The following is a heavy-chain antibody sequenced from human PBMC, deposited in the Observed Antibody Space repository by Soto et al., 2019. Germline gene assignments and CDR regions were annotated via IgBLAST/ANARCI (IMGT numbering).Heavy chain of an antibody. Sequence: QVQLQESGPGLVKPAETLSLTCSVSGGSISSNDWSWIRQPPGKGLEYIGYISYNGNTNYKPSLKIRVTITVDTSRNQFSLKMSSVTAADTAVYYCARVRYHYVWGGSTGVDVWGQGPTVTVSS. CDR2: ISYNGNT. J-gene: IGHJ6*02. CDR1: GGSISSND. CDR3: ARVRYHYVWGGSTGVDV. V-gene: IGHV4-59*01. D-gene: IGHD3-16*01.